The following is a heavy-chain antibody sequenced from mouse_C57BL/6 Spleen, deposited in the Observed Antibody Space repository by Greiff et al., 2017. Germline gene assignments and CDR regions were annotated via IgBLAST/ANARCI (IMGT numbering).Heavy chain of an antibody. CDR1: GYTFTDYE. V-gene: IGHV1-15*01. D-gene: IGHD2-2*01. CDR3: TREGPMVTLTGTSYYAMDY. J-gene: IGHJ4*01. Sequence: QVQLQQSGAELVRPGASVTLSCKASGYTFTDYEMHWVKQTPVHGLEWIGAIDPETGGTAYNQKFKGKAILTADKSSSTAYMELRSLTSEDSAVYYCTREGPMVTLTGTSYYAMDYWGQGTSVTVSS. CDR2: IDPETGGT.